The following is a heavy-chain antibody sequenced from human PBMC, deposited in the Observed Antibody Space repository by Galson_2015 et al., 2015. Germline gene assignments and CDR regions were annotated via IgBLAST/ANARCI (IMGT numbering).Heavy chain of an antibody. Sequence: SLRLSCAASGFTFSSYGMHWVRQAPGKGLEWVAVIWYDGSNKYYADSVKGRFTISRDNSKNTLYLQMNSLRAEDTAVYYCARDTEGYCSGGSCTHGAFDIWGQGTMVAVSS. CDR1: GFTFSSYG. CDR3: ARDTEGYCSGGSCTHGAFDI. CDR2: IWYDGSNK. V-gene: IGHV3-33*01. J-gene: IGHJ3*02. D-gene: IGHD2-15*01.